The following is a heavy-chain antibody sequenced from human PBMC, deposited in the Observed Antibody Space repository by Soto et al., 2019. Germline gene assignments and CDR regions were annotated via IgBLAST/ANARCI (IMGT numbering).Heavy chain of an antibody. V-gene: IGHV1-69*13. CDR1: GGTFSSYA. Sequence: SVKVSCKASGGTFSSYAISWVRQAPGQGFEWMGGIIPIFGTANYAQKFQGRVTITADESTSTAYMELSGLRSEDTAVYYCARDPVIVVVPTASGYYYGMDVWGQGTTVTVSS. D-gene: IGHD2-2*01. CDR3: ARDPVIVVVPTASGYYYGMDV. J-gene: IGHJ6*02. CDR2: IIPIFGTA.